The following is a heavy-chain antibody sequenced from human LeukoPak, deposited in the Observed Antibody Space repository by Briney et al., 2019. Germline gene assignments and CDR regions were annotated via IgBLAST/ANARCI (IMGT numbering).Heavy chain of an antibody. CDR2: INWNGGST. D-gene: IGHD3-9*01. CDR1: GFTFDDYG. J-gene: IGHJ3*02. V-gene: IGHV3-20*04. Sequence: GGSLRLSCAASGFTFDDYGMSWVRQAPGKGLEWVSGINWNGGSTGYADSVKGRFTISRDNAKNSLYLQMNSLRAEETALYYCARDSDDILTGYGAFDIWGQGTMVTVSS. CDR3: ARDSDDILTGYGAFDI.